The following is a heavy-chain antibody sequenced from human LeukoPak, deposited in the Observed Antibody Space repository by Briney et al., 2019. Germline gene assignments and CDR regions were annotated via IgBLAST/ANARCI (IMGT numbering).Heavy chain of an antibody. CDR3: ARGGGGNPIDI. Sequence: ASVKVSCKASGYTFTSYYMHWVRQAPGQGLEWMGIINPSGGSTSYARKFQGRGTMNRDTSTSTVYMELSSLRSEDTAVYYCARGGGGNPIDIWGQGTMVTVSS. CDR1: GYTFTSYY. V-gene: IGHV1-46*03. CDR2: INPSGGST. J-gene: IGHJ3*02. D-gene: IGHD4-23*01.